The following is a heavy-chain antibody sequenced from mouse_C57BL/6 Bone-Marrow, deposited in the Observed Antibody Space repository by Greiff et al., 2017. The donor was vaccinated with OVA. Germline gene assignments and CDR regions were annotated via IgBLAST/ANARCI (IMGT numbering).Heavy chain of an antibody. CDR1: GYTFTSYW. CDR2: INPSSGYT. J-gene: IGHJ3*01. CDR3: ARWGLSFAY. V-gene: IGHV1-7*01. D-gene: IGHD3-3*01. Sequence: VQGVESGAELAKPGASVKLSCKASGYTFTSYWMHWVKQRPGQGLEWIGYINPSSGYTKYNQKFKDKATLTADKSSRTAYMQLSSLTYEDSAVYYCARWGLSFAYWGQGTLVTVSA.